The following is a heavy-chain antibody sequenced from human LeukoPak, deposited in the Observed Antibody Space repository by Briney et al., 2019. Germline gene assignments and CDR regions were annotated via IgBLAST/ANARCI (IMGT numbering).Heavy chain of an antibody. J-gene: IGHJ4*02. Sequence: VKVSCKASGGTFGSYAINWVRQAPGQGLEWMGGIIPIFGTANYAQKFQGRVTITADESTSTAYMELSSLRSEDTAVYYCARGGSVLRFLESWGQGTLVTVSS. CDR2: IIPIFGTA. D-gene: IGHD3-3*01. CDR1: GGTFGSYA. V-gene: IGHV1-69*01. CDR3: ARGGSVLRFLES.